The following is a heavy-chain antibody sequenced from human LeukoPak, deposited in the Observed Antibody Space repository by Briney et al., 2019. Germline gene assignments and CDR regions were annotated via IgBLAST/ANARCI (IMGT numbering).Heavy chain of an antibody. J-gene: IGHJ3*02. D-gene: IGHD3-22*01. CDR2: ISYDGSNK. V-gene: IGHV3-30*03. CDR3: AVKTYDRGAFDI. CDR1: GFTFSSYG. Sequence: GRSLRLSCAASGFTFSSYGMHWVRQAPGKGLEWVAVISYDGSNKYYADSVKGRFTISRDNSKNTLYLQMNSLRAEDTAVYYCAVKTYDRGAFDIWGQGTMVTVSS.